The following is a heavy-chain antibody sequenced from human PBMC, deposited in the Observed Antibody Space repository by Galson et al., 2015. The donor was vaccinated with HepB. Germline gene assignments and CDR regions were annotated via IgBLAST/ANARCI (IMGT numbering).Heavy chain of an antibody. CDR2: ISSSSSYI. D-gene: IGHD4-23*01. Sequence: SLRLSCAASGFTFSSYSMNWVRQAPGKGLEWVSSISSSSSYIYYADSVKGRFTIPRDNAKNSLYLQMNSLRAEDAAVYYCARDSTPDTVAAYYYYGMDVWGQGTTVTVSS. CDR1: GFTFSSYS. CDR3: ARDSTPDTVAAYYYYGMDV. J-gene: IGHJ6*02. V-gene: IGHV3-21*01.